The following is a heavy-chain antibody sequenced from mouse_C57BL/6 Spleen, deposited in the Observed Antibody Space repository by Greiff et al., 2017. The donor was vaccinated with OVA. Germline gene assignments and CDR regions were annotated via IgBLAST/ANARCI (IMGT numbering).Heavy chain of an antibody. D-gene: IGHD1-1*01. CDR1: GFNIKNTY. CDR3: ASHYYGSSYVYWYFDV. V-gene: IGHV14-3*01. Sequence: EVQLQQSVAELVRPGASVKLSCTASGFNIKNTYMHWVKQRPEQGLEWIGRIDPANGNTKYAPKFQGKATITADTSSNTAYLQLSSLTSEDTAIYYCASHYYGSSYVYWYFDVWGTGTTVTVSS. CDR2: IDPANGNT. J-gene: IGHJ1*03.